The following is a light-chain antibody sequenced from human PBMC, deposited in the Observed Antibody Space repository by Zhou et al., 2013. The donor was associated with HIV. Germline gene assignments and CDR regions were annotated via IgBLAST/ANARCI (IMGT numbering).Light chain of an antibody. V-gene: IGKV3-15*01. CDR1: QSVSSN. CDR2: DAS. J-gene: IGKJ4*01. CDR3: QQSDNWPLT. Sequence: EIVMTQSPATLSVSPGERATLSCRASQSVSSNLVWYQQKPGQAPRLLIYDASTRATGIPARFSGSGSGTEFTLTISSMQSEDFAVYYCQQSDNWPLTFGGGTRVEIK.